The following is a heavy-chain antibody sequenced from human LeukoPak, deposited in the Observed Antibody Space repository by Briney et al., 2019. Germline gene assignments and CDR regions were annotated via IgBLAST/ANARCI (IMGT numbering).Heavy chain of an antibody. V-gene: IGHV3-21*01. CDR3: ARDMYSSGWYGGAAHFDY. Sequence: GGSLRLSCAASGFTFSSYAMSWVRQAPGKGLEWVSSISSSSSYIYYADSVKGRFTISRDNAKNSLYLQMNSLRAEDTAVYYCARDMYSSGWYGGAAHFDYWGQGTLVTVSS. CDR2: ISSSSSYI. CDR1: GFTFSSYA. J-gene: IGHJ4*02. D-gene: IGHD6-19*01.